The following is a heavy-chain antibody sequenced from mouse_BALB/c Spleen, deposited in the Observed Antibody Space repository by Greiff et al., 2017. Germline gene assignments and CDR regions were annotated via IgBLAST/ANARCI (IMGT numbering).Heavy chain of an antibody. CDR2: IRLKSNNYAT. J-gene: IGHJ4*01. CDR3: TRSGSSYGYAMDY. D-gene: IGHD1-1*01. V-gene: IGHV6-6*02. Sequence: EVKLVESGGGLVQPGGSMKLSCVASGFTFSNYWMNWVRQSPEKGLEWVAEIRLKSNNYATHYAESVKGRFTISRDDSKSSVYLQMNNLRAEDTGIYYCTRSGSSYGYAMDYWGQGTSVTVSS. CDR1: GFTFSNYW.